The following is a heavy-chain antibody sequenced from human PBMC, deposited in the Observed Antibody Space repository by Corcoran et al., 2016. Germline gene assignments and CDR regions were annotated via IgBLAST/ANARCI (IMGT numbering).Heavy chain of an antibody. D-gene: IGHD3-22*01. CDR3: ARGPYYDSSGYPDY. CDR2: INAGNGNT. CDR1: GYTFTSYA. Sequence: QVQLVQSVAEVKKPGASVKVSCKASGYTFTSYAMHWVRQAPGQRLEWMGWINAGNGNTKYSQKFQGRVTITRDTSASTAYMELSSLRSEDTAVYYCARGPYYDSSGYPDYWGQGTLVTVSS. J-gene: IGHJ4*02. V-gene: IGHV1-3*01.